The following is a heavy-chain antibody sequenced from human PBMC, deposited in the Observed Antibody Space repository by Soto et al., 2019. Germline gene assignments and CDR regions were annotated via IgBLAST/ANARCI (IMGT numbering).Heavy chain of an antibody. J-gene: IGHJ6*02. Sequence: PSETLSLPGAVYGGSFSGYYRSWIRQPPGKGLEWLGEINHSGSTSYNPSLKSRVTISVDTSKNQFSLKLSYVTAADTAAYYCPRGYGSGSYYNPSYSGMEVLDQGTTVAVSS. D-gene: IGHD3-10*01. V-gene: IGHV4-34*01. CDR2: INHSGST. CDR3: PRGYGSGSYYNPSYSGMEV. CDR1: GGSFSGYY.